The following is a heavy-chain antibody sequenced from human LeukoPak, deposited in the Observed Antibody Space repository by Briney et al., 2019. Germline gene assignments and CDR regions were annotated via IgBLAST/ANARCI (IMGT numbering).Heavy chain of an antibody. J-gene: IGHJ6*02. CDR1: GFTFSSYS. V-gene: IGHV3-48*02. D-gene: IGHD2-2*02. Sequence: GGSLRLSCAASGFTFSSYSMNWVRQAPGKGLEWVSYISSSSSTIYYADSVKGRFTISRDNAKNSLYLQMNSLRDEDTAVYYCARALVVPAAIRYYYYGMDVWGQGTTVTVSS. CDR3: ARALVVPAAIRYYYYGMDV. CDR2: ISSSSSTI.